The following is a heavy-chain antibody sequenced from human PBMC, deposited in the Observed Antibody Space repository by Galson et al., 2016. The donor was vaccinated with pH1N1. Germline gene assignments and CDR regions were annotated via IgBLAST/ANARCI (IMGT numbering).Heavy chain of an antibody. CDR3: AGSSPYFYYHMGV. V-gene: IGHV3-30*02. J-gene: IGHJ6*03. D-gene: IGHD6-25*01. CDR2: IRYDGSEK. CDR1: GYMFSSYG. Sequence: SLRLSCAVSGYMFSSYGMHWVRPAPGKGLEWVAFIRYDGSEKYYADSVQGRFTISTDNSMSTLYVQMDSLRAEDTAVYYCAGSSPYFYYHMGVWGKGTPVTVSS.